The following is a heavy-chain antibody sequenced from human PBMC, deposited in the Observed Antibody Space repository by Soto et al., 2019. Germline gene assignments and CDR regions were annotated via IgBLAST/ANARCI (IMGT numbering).Heavy chain of an antibody. J-gene: IGHJ6*04. CDR3: ATKGRWYVGYYYYGMDV. CDR1: GYTFTIYG. D-gene: IGHD6-13*01. Sequence: GPSVKVSCKASGYTFTIYGISWVRQAPGQGLEWMGWISAYNGYTNYAQKRQGRVTMTADTSSDTAYMELRSLRSEDTAVYYCATKGRWYVGYYYYGMDVWGKGTKVTVSS. CDR2: ISAYNGYT. V-gene: IGHV1-18*01.